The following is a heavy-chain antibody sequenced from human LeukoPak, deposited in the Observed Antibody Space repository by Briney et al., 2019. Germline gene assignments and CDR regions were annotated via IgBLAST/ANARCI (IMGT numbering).Heavy chain of an antibody. CDR2: ISGSGGSI. CDR1: GFTFSSYT. Sequence: GGSLRLSCAASGFTFSSYTMSWVRQAPGKGLEWVSAISGSGGSIYYADSVKGRFTISRDNSKNTLYLQMNSLRAEDTAVYYCAKDGSKAAIGRGDYWGQGTLVTVSS. CDR3: AKDGSKAAIGRGDY. D-gene: IGHD3-10*01. J-gene: IGHJ4*02. V-gene: IGHV3-23*01.